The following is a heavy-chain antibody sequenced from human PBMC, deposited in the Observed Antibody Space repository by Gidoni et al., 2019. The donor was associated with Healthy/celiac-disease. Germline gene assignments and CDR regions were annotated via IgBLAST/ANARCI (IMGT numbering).Heavy chain of an antibody. CDR2: ISYDGSNK. CDR1: GFTFSSYA. CDR3: ATGAAAGYYFDY. Sequence: VQLVESGGGVVQPGRSLRLSCAASGFTFSSYAMHWVRQAPGKGLEWVAVISYDGSNKYYADSVKGRFTISRDNSKNTLYLQMNSLRAEDTAVYYCATGAAAGYYFDYWGQGTLVTVSS. V-gene: IGHV3-30-3*01. J-gene: IGHJ4*02. D-gene: IGHD6-13*01.